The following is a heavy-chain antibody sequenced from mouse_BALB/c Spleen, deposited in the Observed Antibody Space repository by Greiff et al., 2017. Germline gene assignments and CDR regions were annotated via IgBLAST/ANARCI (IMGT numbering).Heavy chain of an antibody. D-gene: IGHD6-5*01. CDR2: IYPSDSYT. CDR3: NGLNY. J-gene: IGHJ2*01. CDR1: GYTFTSYW. Sequence: QVQLQQPGAELVRPGASVKLSCKASGYTFTSYWINWVKQRPGQGLEWIGNIYPSDSYTNYNQKFKDKATLTVDKSSSTAYMQLSSPTSEDAAVYDCNGLNYWGQGTTLTVSS. V-gene: IGHV1-69*02.